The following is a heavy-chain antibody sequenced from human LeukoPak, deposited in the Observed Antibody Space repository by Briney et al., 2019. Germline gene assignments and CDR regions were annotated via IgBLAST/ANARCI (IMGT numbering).Heavy chain of an antibody. Sequence: SETLSLTCTVSGGSISSGSYYWSWIRQPAGKGLEWIGRIYTSGSTNYNPSLKSRVTISVDTSKNQFSLKLSSVTAADTAVYYCARSIGYGSGSYYDDAFDIWGQGTMVTVSS. CDR1: GGSISSGSYY. CDR2: IYTSGST. D-gene: IGHD3-10*01. CDR3: ARSIGYGSGSYYDDAFDI. J-gene: IGHJ3*02. V-gene: IGHV4-61*02.